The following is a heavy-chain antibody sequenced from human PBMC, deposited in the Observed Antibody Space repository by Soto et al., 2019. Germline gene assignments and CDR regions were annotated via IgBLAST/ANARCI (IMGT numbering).Heavy chain of an antibody. CDR2: ISYDGSNK. V-gene: IGHV3-30*18. CDR3: AKWRLDSSSSLDY. CDR1: GFTFSSYG. D-gene: IGHD6-6*01. J-gene: IGHJ4*02. Sequence: PGGSLRLSCAASGFTFSSYGMHWVRQAPGKGLEWVAVISYDGSNKYYTDSVKGRFTISRDNSKNTLYLQMNSLRAEDTAVYYCAKWRLDSSSSLDYWGQGTLVTVYS.